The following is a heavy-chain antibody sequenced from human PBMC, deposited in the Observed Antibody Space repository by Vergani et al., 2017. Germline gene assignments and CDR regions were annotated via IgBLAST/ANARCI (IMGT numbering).Heavy chain of an antibody. V-gene: IGHV5-51*01. J-gene: IGHJ4*02. CDR2: INPIDSKI. CDR1: GYSFTSYW. D-gene: IGHD2-21*01. CDR3: TRHVPCGDGACLHFDH. Sequence: EVQLVQSGAEVKKPGESLKISCKGSGYSFTSYWIAWVRQMSGKGLQWMGNINPIDSKIAYSPSFQGQAIMSLDKSITTAYLQWRSVKASDTAIYYCTRHVPCGDGACLHFDHWGQGTLVTVAS.